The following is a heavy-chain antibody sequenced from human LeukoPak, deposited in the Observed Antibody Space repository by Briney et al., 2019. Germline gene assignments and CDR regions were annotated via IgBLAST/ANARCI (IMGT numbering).Heavy chain of an antibody. J-gene: IGHJ6*03. CDR3: ARGSDRGILYYYYMDV. D-gene: IGHD2-15*01. CDR1: GYTFTSYY. V-gene: IGHV1-69*13. CDR2: IIPIFGTA. Sequence: SVKVSCKASGYTFTSYYMHWVRQAPGQGLEWMGGIIPIFGTANYAQKFQGRVTITADESTSTAYMELSSLRSEDTAVYYCARGSDRGILYYYYMDVWGKGTTVTVSS.